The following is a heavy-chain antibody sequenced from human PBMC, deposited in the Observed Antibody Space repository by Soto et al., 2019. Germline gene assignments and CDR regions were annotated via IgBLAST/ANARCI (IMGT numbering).Heavy chain of an antibody. CDR1: GYSFTSYW. CDR2: IYPGDFDT. Sequence: PGESLKISCRGSGYSFTSYWIGWVRQMPGKGLELMGIIYPGDFDTRYSPSFRGQVTISADRSIITAYLQWSSLKASDTAMYYCARRTADGADAFDIWGQGTMVTVSS. J-gene: IGHJ3*02. CDR3: ARRTADGADAFDI. D-gene: IGHD2-8*02. V-gene: IGHV5-51*01.